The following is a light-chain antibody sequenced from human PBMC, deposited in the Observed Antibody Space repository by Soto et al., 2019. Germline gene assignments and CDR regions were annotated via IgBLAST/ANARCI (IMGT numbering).Light chain of an antibody. CDR2: EVS. CDR1: SSDVGGYNF. V-gene: IGLV2-14*01. J-gene: IGLJ2*01. Sequence: QSALTQPASVSGSPGQSITISCTGTSSDVGGYNFVSWYQQHPGKAPRLMIYEVSDRPSGVSNRFSGSKSGDTASLTISGLQADDEADYYCSSSTSSSTVVFGGGTKVTVL. CDR3: SSSTSSSTVV.